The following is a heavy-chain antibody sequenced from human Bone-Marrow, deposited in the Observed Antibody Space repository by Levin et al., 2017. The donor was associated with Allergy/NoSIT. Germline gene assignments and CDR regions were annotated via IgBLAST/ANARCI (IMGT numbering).Heavy chain of an antibody. D-gene: IGHD2-21*01. CDR3: ARTVGNQRHDLDC. J-gene: IGHJ4*01. CDR2: LSYDGTTE. CDR1: GFTFENHG. V-gene: IGHV3-30*03. Sequence: GGSLRLSCVGSGFTFENHGIHWVRQAPGKGLKWVSVLSYDGTTEYYADSVKGRLTMSRDNSKNTVYLQIERLRLDDAAVYYCARTVGNQRHDLDCWGQGTLVTGSS.